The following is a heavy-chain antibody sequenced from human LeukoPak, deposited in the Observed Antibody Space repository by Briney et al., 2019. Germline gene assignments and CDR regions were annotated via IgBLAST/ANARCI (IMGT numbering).Heavy chain of an antibody. CDR2: IWYDGSNQ. CDR1: GFTFRNHG. V-gene: IGHV3-33*01. Sequence: PGGSLRLSCAASGFTFRNHGMHWVRQAPGKGLEWVAVIWYDGSNQYYTDSVKGRFTISRDNSKTTLYPQMNSLRAEDTAVYYCARDIAARRLDYWGQGTLVTVSS. D-gene: IGHD6-6*01. J-gene: IGHJ4*02. CDR3: ARDIAARRLDY.